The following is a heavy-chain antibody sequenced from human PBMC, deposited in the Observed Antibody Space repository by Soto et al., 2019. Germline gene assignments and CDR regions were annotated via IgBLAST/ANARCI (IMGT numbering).Heavy chain of an antibody. D-gene: IGHD5-12*01. CDR2: ISSSSSTI. CDR3: AKGRPNVDIVAGYYYYGMDV. J-gene: IGHJ6*02. Sequence: PGGSLRLSCAASGFTFSSYSMNWVRQAPGKGLEWVSYISSSSSTIYYADSVKGRFTISRDNAKNSLYLQMNSLRAEDTAVYYCAKGRPNVDIVAGYYYYGMDVWGQGTTVTVSS. CDR1: GFTFSSYS. V-gene: IGHV3-48*01.